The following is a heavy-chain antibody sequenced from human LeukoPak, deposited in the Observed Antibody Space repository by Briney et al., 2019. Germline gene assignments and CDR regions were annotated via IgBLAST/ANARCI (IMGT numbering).Heavy chain of an antibody. CDR1: GFTFSDYA. CDR2: ISGSGDAT. Sequence: GGSLRLSCSASGFTFSDYAMTWVRQAPGKGLECVSVISGSGDATNYADSVKGRFTISRDNSKNTLYLQMNSLRAEDTAVYYCAREDVDSSGWYYFDYWGQGTLVTVSS. J-gene: IGHJ4*02. V-gene: IGHV3-23*01. D-gene: IGHD6-19*01. CDR3: AREDVDSSGWYYFDY.